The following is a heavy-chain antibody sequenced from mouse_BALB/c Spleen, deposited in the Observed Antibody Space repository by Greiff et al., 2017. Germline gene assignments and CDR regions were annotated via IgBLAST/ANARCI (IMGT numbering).Heavy chain of an antibody. Sequence: EVQLVESGGGLVQPGGSLKLSCAASGFTFSSYGMSWVRQTPDKRLELVATINSNGGSTYYPESVKGRFTISRDNAKNTLYLQMSSLKSEDTAMYYCARDGGNTAVFAYWGQGTLVTVSA. V-gene: IGHV5-6-3*01. CDR1: GFTFSSYG. J-gene: IGHJ3*01. CDR2: INSNGGST. CDR3: ARDGGNTAVFAY. D-gene: IGHD1-2*01.